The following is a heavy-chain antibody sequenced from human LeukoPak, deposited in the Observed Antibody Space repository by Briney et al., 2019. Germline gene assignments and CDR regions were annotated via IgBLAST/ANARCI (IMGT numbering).Heavy chain of an antibody. Sequence: SSETLSLTCTVSGGSISSYYWSWIRQPPGEGLEWIGDIYYSGSTNYNPSLKSRVTILVDTPKIQFFLRLTSLTSADTAVYYCARLNEQLGTFDYWGQGILVTVSS. CDR2: IYYSGST. D-gene: IGHD1/OR15-1a*01. CDR1: GGSISSYY. CDR3: ARLNEQLGTFDY. V-gene: IGHV4-59*01. J-gene: IGHJ4*02.